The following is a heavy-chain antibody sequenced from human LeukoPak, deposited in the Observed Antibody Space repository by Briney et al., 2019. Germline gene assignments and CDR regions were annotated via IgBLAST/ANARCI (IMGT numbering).Heavy chain of an antibody. CDR2: IYYSGST. CDR1: GGSISSSSYY. V-gene: IGHV4-39*07. D-gene: IGHD3-22*01. J-gene: IGHJ5*02. CDR3: ARDRHYDSSGYHPLNWFDP. Sequence: PSETLSLTCTVSGGSISSSSYYWGWIRQPPGKGLGWIGSIYYSGSTYYNPSLKSRVTISVDTSKNQFSLKLSSVTAADTAVYYCARDRHYDSSGYHPLNWFDPWGQGTLVTVSS.